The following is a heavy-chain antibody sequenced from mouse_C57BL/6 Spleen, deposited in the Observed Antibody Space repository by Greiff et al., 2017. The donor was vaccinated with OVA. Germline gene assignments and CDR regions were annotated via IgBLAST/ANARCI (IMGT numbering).Heavy chain of an antibody. CDR1: GFTFSSYA. CDR2: ISDGGSYT. Sequence: EVQLVESGGGLVKPGGSLKLSCAASGFTFSSYAMSWVRQTPEKRLEWVATISDGGSYTYYPDNVKGRFTISRDNAKNNLYLQMSHLKSEDTAMYYCARDHYSNPLAYWGQGTLVTVSA. J-gene: IGHJ3*01. D-gene: IGHD2-5*01. CDR3: ARDHYSNPLAY. V-gene: IGHV5-4*01.